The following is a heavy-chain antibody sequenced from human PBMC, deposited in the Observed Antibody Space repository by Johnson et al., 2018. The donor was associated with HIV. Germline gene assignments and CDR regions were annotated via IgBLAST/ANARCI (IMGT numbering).Heavy chain of an antibody. Sequence: QVQLVESGGGVVQPGRSLRLSCAASGFTFSDYYMSWIRQAPGKGLEWVSYISMSGRTIYYADSGKGRFTISRDNAKNSLYLQMNSLRAEDTAVYYCAREGFVVLPAAMRLFAFDIWGQGTMVTVSS. CDR1: GFTFSDYY. D-gene: IGHD2-2*01. CDR2: ISMSGRTI. V-gene: IGHV3-11*04. CDR3: AREGFVVLPAAMRLFAFDI. J-gene: IGHJ3*02.